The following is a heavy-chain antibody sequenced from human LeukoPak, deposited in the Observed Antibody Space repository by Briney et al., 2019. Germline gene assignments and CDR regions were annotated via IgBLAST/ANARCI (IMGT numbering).Heavy chain of an antibody. CDR3: ARGLELRYFDWLLSR. J-gene: IGHJ4*02. D-gene: IGHD3-9*01. CDR1: GFTFSSYS. CDR2: ISSSSSYI. V-gene: IGHV3-21*01. Sequence: PGGSLRLSCAASGFTFSSYSMNWVRQAPGKGLEWVSSISSSSSYIYYADSVKGRFTISRDNAKNSLYLQMNSLRAEDTAVYYCARGLELRYFDWLLSRWGQGTLVTVSS.